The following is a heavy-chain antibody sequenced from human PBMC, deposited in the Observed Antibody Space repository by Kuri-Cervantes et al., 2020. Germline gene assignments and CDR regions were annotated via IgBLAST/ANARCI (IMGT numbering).Heavy chain of an antibody. CDR1: GFTFSDYS. Sequence: GESLKIPCAASGFTFSDYSMNWVRQAPGKGLEWVSYISSSSSTIYYADSVKGRFTTSRDNAKNSLYLQMNSLRAEDTAVYYCARVCPQLDYWGQGTLVTVSS. CDR3: ARVCPQLDY. J-gene: IGHJ4*02. D-gene: IGHD3-10*02. V-gene: IGHV3-48*01. CDR2: ISSSSSTI.